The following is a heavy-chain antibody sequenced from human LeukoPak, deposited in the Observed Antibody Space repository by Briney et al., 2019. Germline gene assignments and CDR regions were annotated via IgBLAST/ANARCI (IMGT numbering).Heavy chain of an antibody. CDR2: IRSDGGSA. V-gene: IGHV3-64*01. D-gene: IGHD6-13*01. J-gene: IGHJ3*02. Sequence: PGGSLRLSCAASGFTFNSYPIHWVRQAPGKGLEYVSAIRSDGGSAYYAISVKGRCTISRDNSKNTVYLQMDSLKTEDLAVYYCARDWGYSSSWYDAFDIWGQGTMVTVSS. CDR1: GFTFNSYP. CDR3: ARDWGYSSSWYDAFDI.